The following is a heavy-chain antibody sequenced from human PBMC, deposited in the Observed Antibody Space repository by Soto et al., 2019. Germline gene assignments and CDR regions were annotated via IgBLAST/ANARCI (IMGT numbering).Heavy chain of an antibody. J-gene: IGHJ2*01. CDR1: GGSISSYY. D-gene: IGHD3-22*01. Sequence: QVQLQESGPGLVKPSETLSLTCTVSGGSISSYYWSWIRQPAGKGLEWIGRIYTSGSTNYNPSLKSRVTMSVDTSKKQFSLKLSSVTAADTAVYYCASTYEGYYYDSSGYHLDLWGRGTLVTVSS. CDR2: IYTSGST. CDR3: ASTYEGYYYDSSGYHLDL. V-gene: IGHV4-4*07.